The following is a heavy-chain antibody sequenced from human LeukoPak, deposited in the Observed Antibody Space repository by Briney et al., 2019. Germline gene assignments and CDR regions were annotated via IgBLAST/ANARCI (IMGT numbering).Heavy chain of an antibody. J-gene: IGHJ5*02. CDR1: GGSFSGYY. CDR2: INHSGST. Sequence: PSETLSLTCAVYGGSFSGYYWSWIRQPPGKGLEWIGEINHSGSTNYNPSLKSRVTISVDTSKNQFSLKLSSVTAADTAVYYCARRVTMIVVFNWFDPWGQGTLVTASS. D-gene: IGHD3-22*01. V-gene: IGHV4-34*01. CDR3: ARRVTMIVVFNWFDP.